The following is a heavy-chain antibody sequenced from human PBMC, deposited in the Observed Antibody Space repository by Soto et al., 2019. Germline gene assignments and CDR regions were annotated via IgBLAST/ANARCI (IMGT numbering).Heavy chain of an antibody. V-gene: IGHV3-48*03. CDR2: ISSSGSTI. Sequence: GGSLRLSCAASGFTFSSYEMNWVRQAPGKGLEWVSYISSSGSTIYYADSVKGRFTISRDNAKNSLSLQMNSLRAEDTAVYYCPRKGSGWYNSIYYYYGMDVWGQGTTVTVS. J-gene: IGHJ6*02. CDR3: PRKGSGWYNSIYYYYGMDV. D-gene: IGHD6-19*01. CDR1: GFTFSSYE.